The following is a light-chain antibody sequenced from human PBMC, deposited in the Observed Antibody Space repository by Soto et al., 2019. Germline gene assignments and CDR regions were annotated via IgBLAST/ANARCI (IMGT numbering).Light chain of an antibody. V-gene: IGLV1-40*01. CDR2: GNT. CDR1: TSNFVSNS. J-gene: IGLJ1*01. CDR3: QSYDSTLSARYV. Sequence: QSVLTQSPSASGTPGQRVTISCSASTSNFVSNSVSWYQHVPGTAPKLLIVGNTIRPSGVPDRFSASTSGTSASLAITGLQAEDEGDYYCQSYDSTLSARYVFGTGTKVTVL.